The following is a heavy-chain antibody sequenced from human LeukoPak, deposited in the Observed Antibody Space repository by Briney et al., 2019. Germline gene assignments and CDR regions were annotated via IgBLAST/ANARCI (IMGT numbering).Heavy chain of an antibody. D-gene: IGHD3-22*01. Sequence: GGSLRLSCAASGFTFSSYGMSWVRQAPGKGLEWVAVISYDGSNKYYADSVKGRFTISRDNSKNTLYLQMNSLRAEDTAVYYCANPNYYDSSGYYSDDYWGQGTLVTVSS. CDR3: ANPNYYDSSGYYSDDY. J-gene: IGHJ4*02. CDR2: ISYDGSNK. CDR1: GFTFSSYG. V-gene: IGHV3-30*18.